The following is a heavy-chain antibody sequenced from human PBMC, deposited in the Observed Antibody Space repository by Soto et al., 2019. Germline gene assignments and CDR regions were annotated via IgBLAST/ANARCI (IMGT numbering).Heavy chain of an antibody. CDR1: GFTFSSYW. J-gene: IGHJ3*02. D-gene: IGHD3-3*01. V-gene: IGHV3-7*01. Sequence: GGSLRLSCAASGFTFSSYWMSWVRQAPGKGLEWVANIKQDGSEKYYVDSVKGRFTISRDNAKNSLYLQMNSLRAEDTAVYYCARELNYDFWSGNAVDIWGQGTMVTVSS. CDR3: ARELNYDFWSGNAVDI. CDR2: IKQDGSEK.